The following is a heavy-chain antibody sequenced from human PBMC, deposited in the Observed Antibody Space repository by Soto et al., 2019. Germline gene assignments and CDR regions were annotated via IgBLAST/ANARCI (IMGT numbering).Heavy chain of an antibody. CDR1: GFTFSSYA. V-gene: IGHV3-23*01. CDR2: ISGSGGST. D-gene: IGHD6-19*01. J-gene: IGHJ1*01. CDR3: AKGSGEAVAGKWWWTAEYFQH. Sequence: GGSLRLSCAASGFTFSSYAMSWVRQAPGKGLEWVSAISGSGGSTYYADSVKGRFTISRDNSKNTLYLQMNSLRAEDTAVYYCAKGSGEAVAGKWWWTAEYFQHWGQGTLVTVSS.